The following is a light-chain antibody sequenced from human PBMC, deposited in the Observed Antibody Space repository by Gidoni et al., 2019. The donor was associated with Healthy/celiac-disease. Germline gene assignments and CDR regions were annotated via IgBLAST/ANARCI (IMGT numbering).Light chain of an antibody. CDR1: QSVSSY. V-gene: IGKV3-11*01. CDR3: QQRSNWLT. J-gene: IGKJ5*01. Sequence: EIVLTQSPATLSLSPGERATLSCRASQSVSSYLAWYQQKHGQAPRLLIYDASNRATGIPARFSGSGSGTDFTLTISSLEPEDFAVYYCQQRSNWLTFGQGTRLEIK. CDR2: DAS.